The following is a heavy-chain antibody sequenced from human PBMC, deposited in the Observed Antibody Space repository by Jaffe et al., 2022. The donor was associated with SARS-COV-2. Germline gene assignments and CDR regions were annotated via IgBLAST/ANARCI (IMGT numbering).Heavy chain of an antibody. CDR1: GFTFSDAW. Sequence: EVQLVESGGGLVKPGGSLRLSCAASGFTFSDAWMTWVRQAPGKGLEWVGRIKSKIDDGTTDYAAPVKGRFTISRDDSKHTLYLQMNSLKTEDTAVYYCVTDALGISDDYYYYTMDVWGQGTTVTVSS. D-gene: IGHD3-16*01. CDR3: VTDALGISDDYYYYTMDV. CDR2: IKSKIDDGTT. V-gene: IGHV3-15*01. J-gene: IGHJ6*02.